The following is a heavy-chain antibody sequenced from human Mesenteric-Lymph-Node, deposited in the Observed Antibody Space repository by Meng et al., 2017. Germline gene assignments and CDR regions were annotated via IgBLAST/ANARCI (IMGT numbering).Heavy chain of an antibody. CDR2: IRPNSGDT. J-gene: IGHJ4*02. CDR1: GYTFTDYY. CDR3: ARAKNIGIVGATTPFDY. Sequence: ASVKVSCKASGYTFTDYYIHWVRQAPGQGLAWMGWIRPNSGDTKYAQNFQGRVTMTRDTSISTAYMELSRLTSDDTAVYYCARAKNIGIVGATTPFDYWGQGTLVTVSS. V-gene: IGHV1-2*02. D-gene: IGHD1-26*01.